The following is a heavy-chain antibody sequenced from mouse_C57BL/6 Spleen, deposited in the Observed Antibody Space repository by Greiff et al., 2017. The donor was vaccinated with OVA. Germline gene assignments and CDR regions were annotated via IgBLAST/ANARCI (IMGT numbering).Heavy chain of an antibody. CDR2: IYPGDGDT. Sequence: QLQQSGAELVKPGASVKISCKASGYAFSSYWMNWVKQRPGKGLEWIGQIYPGDGDTNYNGKFKGKATLTADKSSSTAYMQLSSLTSEDSAVYFCARATMITTFDCWGQGTTLTVSS. CDR3: ARATMITTFDC. D-gene: IGHD2-4*01. V-gene: IGHV1-80*01. J-gene: IGHJ2*01. CDR1: GYAFSSYW.